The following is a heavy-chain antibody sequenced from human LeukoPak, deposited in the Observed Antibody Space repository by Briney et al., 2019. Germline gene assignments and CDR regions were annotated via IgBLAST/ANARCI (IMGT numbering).Heavy chain of an antibody. Sequence: GGSLRLSCAASGFTFSSYGMHWVRQAPGKGLEWVAVIWYDGSIQYYADSVKGRFTISRDNSKNTLYLQMNSLRAEDTAVYYCAGWSSSGMYDYWGQGTLVTVSS. D-gene: IGHD6-19*01. CDR3: AGWSSSGMYDY. CDR2: IWYDGSIQ. J-gene: IGHJ4*02. V-gene: IGHV3-33*03. CDR1: GFTFSSYG.